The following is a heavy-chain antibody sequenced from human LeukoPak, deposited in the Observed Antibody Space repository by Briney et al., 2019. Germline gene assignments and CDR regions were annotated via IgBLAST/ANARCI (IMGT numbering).Heavy chain of an antibody. Sequence: GGSLRLSCAASGFTFSSYSMNWVRQAQGKGLEWVSSISSSSSYIYYADSVKGRFTISRDNSKNTLYLQMNSLRAEDTAVYYCARGLWFGDENPPYFDYWGQGILVTVSS. J-gene: IGHJ4*02. V-gene: IGHV3-21*01. D-gene: IGHD3-10*01. CDR3: ARGLWFGDENPPYFDY. CDR1: GFTFSSYS. CDR2: ISSSSSYI.